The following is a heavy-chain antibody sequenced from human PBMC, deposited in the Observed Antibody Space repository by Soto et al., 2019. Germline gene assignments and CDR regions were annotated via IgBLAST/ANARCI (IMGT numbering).Heavy chain of an antibody. CDR2: ISANHGNA. V-gene: IGHV1-18*01. D-gene: IGHD2-2*01. CDR1: GYTFTSYG. J-gene: IGHJ6*02. Sequence: ASVKVSCKASGYTFTSYGISWVRQAPGQGLEWMGWISANHGNANYAQKLQGRVTITADKSTSTAYMELSSLRSEDTAVYYCARVTGPDTSWAQRDYYYGMDVWGQGTMVTVSS. CDR3: ARVTGPDTSWAQRDYYYGMDV.